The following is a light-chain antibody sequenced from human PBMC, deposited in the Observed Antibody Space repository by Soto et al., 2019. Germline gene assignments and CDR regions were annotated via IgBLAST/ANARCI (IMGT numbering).Light chain of an antibody. CDR3: QQYANFPPYT. V-gene: IGKV1-33*01. Sequence: DIQMTQSPSSLSASVGDRVTITCQASQDISNYLNWYQQKPGKAPKLLIYDASDLEAGDPSRFSGSGSGTDFTFTISSLQPEDGATYYCQQYANFPPYTFGQGTKVEI. J-gene: IGKJ2*01. CDR2: DAS. CDR1: QDISNY.